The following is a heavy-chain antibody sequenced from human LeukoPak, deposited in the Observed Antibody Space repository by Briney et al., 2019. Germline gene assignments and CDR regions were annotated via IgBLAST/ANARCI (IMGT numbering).Heavy chain of an antibody. CDR2: ISAYNGNT. Sequence: ASVKVSCKTSGYTFTSYGISWVRQAPGQGLEWMGWISAYNGNTNYAQKLQGRVTMTTDTSTSTAYMELSSLRSEDTAVYYCARVVPQTYGSGSYYTRWAFDIWGQGTMVTVSS. CDR1: GYTFTSYG. J-gene: IGHJ3*02. D-gene: IGHD3-10*01. CDR3: ARVVPQTYGSGSYYTRWAFDI. V-gene: IGHV1-18*01.